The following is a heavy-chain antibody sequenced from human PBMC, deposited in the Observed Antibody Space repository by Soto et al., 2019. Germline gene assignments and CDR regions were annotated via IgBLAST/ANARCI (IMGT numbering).Heavy chain of an antibody. V-gene: IGHV1-69*14. J-gene: IGHJ4*02. CDR2: IIPMFGTV. CDR3: FFSEY. Sequence: QLQLVQSGAEVKKPGSSVMVSCRASGGTLNNQALSWVRQAPGHGLEWMGVIIPMFGTVNYAQKFLGTVTITAGTSTSTVYMEMISLRSDDTAVYFCFFSEYWGQGTLVTVSS. CDR1: GGTLNNQA.